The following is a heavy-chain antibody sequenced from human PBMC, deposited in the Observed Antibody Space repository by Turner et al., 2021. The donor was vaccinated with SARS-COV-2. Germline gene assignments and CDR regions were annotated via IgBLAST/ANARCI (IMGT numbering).Heavy chain of an antibody. V-gene: IGHV4-59*02. CDR1: GGSVSPFY. CDR3: ARWNEGFDY. CDR2: IYHTGSV. Sequence: HVQLQESGPGLVKPSETLSLICTVSGGSVSPFYWGWIRQPPGKGLEWIGYIYHTGSVSYSPSLENRVTISEDTSKSQLSLKLNSVTAADTAVYYCARWNEGFDYWGQGTLVTVSS. D-gene: IGHD1-1*01. J-gene: IGHJ4*02.